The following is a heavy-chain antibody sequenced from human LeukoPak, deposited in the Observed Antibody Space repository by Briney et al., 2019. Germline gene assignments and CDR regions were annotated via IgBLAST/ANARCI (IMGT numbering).Heavy chain of an antibody. CDR3: ARIIVGATGIDY. CDR1: GFTFSSYW. V-gene: IGHV3-74*01. Sequence: GGSLRLSCAVSGFTFSSYWMHWVRHAPGKGLVWVSRINTDGSYIDYADSVKGRFTISRDNAKNTLYLQMNSLRGEDTAVYYCARIIVGATGIDYWGQGTLVTVSS. J-gene: IGHJ4*02. D-gene: IGHD1-26*01. CDR2: INTDGSYI.